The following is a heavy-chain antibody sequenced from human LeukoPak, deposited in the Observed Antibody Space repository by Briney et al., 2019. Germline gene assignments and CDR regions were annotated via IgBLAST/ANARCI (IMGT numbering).Heavy chain of an antibody. CDR2: INHSGST. D-gene: IGHD3-22*01. CDR3: ARDSNYYDSSTDY. CDR1: GGSFSGYY. V-gene: IGHV4-34*01. Sequence: SETLSLTCTVYGGSFSGYYWNWIRQPPGKGLEWIGEINHSGSTNYNPSLKSRVTISVDTSKNQFSLKLSSVTAADTAVYYCARDSNYYDSSTDYWGQGTLVTVSS. J-gene: IGHJ4*02.